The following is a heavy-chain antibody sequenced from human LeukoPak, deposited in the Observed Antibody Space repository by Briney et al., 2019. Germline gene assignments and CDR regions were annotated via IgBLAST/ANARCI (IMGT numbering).Heavy chain of an antibody. J-gene: IGHJ3*01. CDR3: ARDNNRGALDF. Sequence: GGSLRLSCAASGFTFSSYLLHWVRQGPGKGLVWVSRINSDGSSTSYADSVKGRFTISRNNAKNTLYMQMNSLRAEDTAVYYCARDNNRGALDFWGQGTMVTVSS. V-gene: IGHV3-74*01. CDR2: INSDGSST. CDR1: GFTFSSYL. D-gene: IGHD2/OR15-2a*01.